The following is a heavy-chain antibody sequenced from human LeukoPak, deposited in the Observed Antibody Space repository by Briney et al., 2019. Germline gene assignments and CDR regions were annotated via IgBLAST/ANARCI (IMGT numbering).Heavy chain of an antibody. Sequence: GASVKVSCKASGYTFTGQYIHWVRQAPGQGLEWMGWINPNSGGTNYAQKFQGRVTMTRDTSISTAYMELSRLRSDDTAVYYCASDEYCSSTSCPYYYYYGMDVWGQGTTVTVSS. V-gene: IGHV1-2*02. J-gene: IGHJ6*02. CDR1: GYTFTGQY. CDR3: ASDEYCSSTSCPYYYYYGMDV. CDR2: INPNSGGT. D-gene: IGHD2-2*01.